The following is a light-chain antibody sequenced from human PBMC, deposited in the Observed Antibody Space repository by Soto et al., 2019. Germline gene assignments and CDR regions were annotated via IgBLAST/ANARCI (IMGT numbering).Light chain of an antibody. V-gene: IGKV1-5*01. CDR2: DAS. CDR1: QSISSW. CDR3: QQYNSYSRT. J-gene: IGKJ1*01. Sequence: DIQMTQSPSPLSASVGARVTITCRASQSISSWLAWYQQKPGKAPKLLIYDASSLESGVPSRFSGSGSGTEVTLTISSLQPDDFATYYCQQYNSYSRTFGQGTKVDIK.